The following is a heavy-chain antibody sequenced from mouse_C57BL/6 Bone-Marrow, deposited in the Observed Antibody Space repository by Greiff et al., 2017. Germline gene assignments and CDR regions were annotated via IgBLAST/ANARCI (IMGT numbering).Heavy chain of an antibody. J-gene: IGHJ3*01. CDR3: ARDYDYDGAY. CDR2: INPGSGGT. D-gene: IGHD2-4*01. V-gene: IGHV1-54*01. Sequence: VQLQQSGAELVRPGTSVTVSCKASGYAFTNYLIEWVKQRPGQGLEWIGVINPGSGGTNYNEKFKGKATLTADKSSSTAYMQLSSLTSEDSAVYFCARDYDYDGAYWGQGTLVTVSA. CDR1: GYAFTNYL.